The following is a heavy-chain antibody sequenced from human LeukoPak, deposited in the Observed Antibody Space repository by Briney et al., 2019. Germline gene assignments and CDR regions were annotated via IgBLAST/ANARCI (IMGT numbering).Heavy chain of an antibody. V-gene: IGHV4-39*07. CDR2: IYYSGST. CDR1: DYSISSGYGYY. CDR3: ATGIASAVNAFDI. D-gene: IGHD6-13*01. Sequence: SETLSLTCTVSDYSISSGYGYYWGWIRQPPGKGLEWIGSIYYSGSTYYNPSLKSRVTISVDTSKNQFSLKLSSVTAADTAVFHCATGIASAVNAFDIWGQGTMVTVSS. J-gene: IGHJ3*02.